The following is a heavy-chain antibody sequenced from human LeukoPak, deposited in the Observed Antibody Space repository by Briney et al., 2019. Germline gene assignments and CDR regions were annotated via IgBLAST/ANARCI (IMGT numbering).Heavy chain of an antibody. V-gene: IGHV4-31*03. Sequence: PSETLSLTCTVSGGSISSGGYYWSWIRQHPGKGLEWIGYIYYSGSTYYNPSLKSRVTISVDTSKNQFSLKLSSVTAADTAVYYCARGPPVLLWFGEQTTKDDAFDIWGQGTMVTVSS. CDR3: ARGPPVLLWFGEQTTKDDAFDI. CDR2: IYYSGST. J-gene: IGHJ3*02. CDR1: GGSISSGGYY. D-gene: IGHD3-10*01.